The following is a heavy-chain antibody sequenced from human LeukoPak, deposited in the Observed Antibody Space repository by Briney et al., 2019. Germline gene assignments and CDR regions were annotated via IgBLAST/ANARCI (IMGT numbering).Heavy chain of an antibody. J-gene: IGHJ4*02. D-gene: IGHD3-10*01. V-gene: IGHV3-7*01. CDR2: IKQDGSEK. CDR1: GFIFSSYS. Sequence: GGSLRLSCAASGFIFSSYSMSWVRQAPGKGLEWVANIKQDGSEKYYVDSVKGRFTISRDNAKNSLYLQMNSLRAEDTAVYYCARGTMLDVSYYGSGVYFDYWGQGTLVTVSS. CDR3: ARGTMLDVSYYGSGVYFDY.